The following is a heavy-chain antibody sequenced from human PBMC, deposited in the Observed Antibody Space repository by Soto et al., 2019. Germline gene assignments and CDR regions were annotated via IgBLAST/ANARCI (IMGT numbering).Heavy chain of an antibody. Sequence: ASVKVSCKASGYTFTSYGISWVRQAPGQGLEWMGWISAYNGNTNYSQKLQGRVTMTTDTSTSTAYMELSSLRSDDTAVYYCARSAPLYYYGSGSPTIFDYWGQGTLVTVSS. CDR2: ISAYNGNT. J-gene: IGHJ4*02. CDR1: GYTFTSYG. V-gene: IGHV1-18*01. CDR3: ARSAPLYYYGSGSPTIFDY. D-gene: IGHD3-10*01.